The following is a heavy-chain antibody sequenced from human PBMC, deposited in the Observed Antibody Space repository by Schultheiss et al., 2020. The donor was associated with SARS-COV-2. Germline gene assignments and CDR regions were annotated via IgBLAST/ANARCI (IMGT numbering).Heavy chain of an antibody. J-gene: IGHJ4*02. V-gene: IGHV5-10-1*01. Sequence: GGSLRLSCKRSGYSFSTYWIAWVRQMPGKGLEWMGRIDPSDSYTNYSPSFQGHVTISADKSISTAYLQWSSLKASDTAMYFCARIYPNYYDSSGFSDYWGQGTLVTVSS. D-gene: IGHD3-22*01. CDR3: ARIYPNYYDSSGFSDY. CDR2: IDPSDSYT. CDR1: GYSFSTYW.